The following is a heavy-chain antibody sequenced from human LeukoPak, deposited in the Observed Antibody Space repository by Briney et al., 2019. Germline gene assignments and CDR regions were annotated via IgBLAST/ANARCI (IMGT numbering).Heavy chain of an antibody. CDR3: ARDVVVVPAATWFGP. Sequence: SETLSLTCTVSGGSISRYYWSWIRQPAGKGLEWIGRIYTSGSTNYNPSLKSRVTMSVDTSKNQFSLKLSSVTAADTAVYYCARDVVVVPAATWFGPWGQGTLVTVSS. D-gene: IGHD2-2*01. V-gene: IGHV4-4*07. CDR1: GGSISRYY. J-gene: IGHJ5*02. CDR2: IYTSGST.